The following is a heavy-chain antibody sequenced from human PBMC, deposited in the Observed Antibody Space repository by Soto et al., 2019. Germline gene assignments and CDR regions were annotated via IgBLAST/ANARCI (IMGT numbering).Heavy chain of an antibody. D-gene: IGHD3-22*01. CDR3: TTEVWDSGSPFDY. CDR2: IKSKTDGGTT. V-gene: IGHV3-15*07. J-gene: IGHJ4*02. CDR1: GFTFSNAW. Sequence: PGGSLRLSCAASGFTFSNAWMNWVRQAPGKGLEWVGRIKSKTDGGTTDYAAQVKGRFTISRDDSKNTLYLQMNSLKTEDTAVYYCTTEVWDSGSPFDYWGQGTLVTVSS.